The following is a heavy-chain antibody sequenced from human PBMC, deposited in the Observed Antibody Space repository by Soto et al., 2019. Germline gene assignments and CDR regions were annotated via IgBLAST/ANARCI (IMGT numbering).Heavy chain of an antibody. D-gene: IGHD3-10*01. CDR1: GFTFSSYA. CDR2: ISYDGSNK. Sequence: QVQLVESEGGVVQPGRSLRLSCTASGFTFSSYAMHWVRQAPGKGLEWVAVISYDGSNKYYADSVKGRFTISRDNSKNTLFLQINSLRAEDTAVYYCARPDYGSGSYPDYWGQGTLVTVSS. V-gene: IGHV3-30-3*01. J-gene: IGHJ4*02. CDR3: ARPDYGSGSYPDY.